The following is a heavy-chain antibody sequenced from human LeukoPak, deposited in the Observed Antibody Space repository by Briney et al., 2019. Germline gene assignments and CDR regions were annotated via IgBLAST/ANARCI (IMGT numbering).Heavy chain of an antibody. D-gene: IGHD5-12*01. CDR3: AKRWLRGAFDY. V-gene: IGHV3-30*18. Sequence: PGRSLRLSCAASGFTFSSYGMHWVRQAPGKGLEWVAVISYDGSNKYYADSVKGRFTISRDNSKSTLYLQMNSLRAEDTAVYYCAKRWLRGAFDYWGQGTLVTVPS. CDR2: ISYDGSNK. J-gene: IGHJ4*02. CDR1: GFTFSSYG.